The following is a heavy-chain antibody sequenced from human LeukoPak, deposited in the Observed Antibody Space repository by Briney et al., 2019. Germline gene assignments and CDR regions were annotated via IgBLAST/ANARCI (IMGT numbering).Heavy chain of an antibody. CDR2: ISSNGGST. D-gene: IGHD2-15*01. CDR1: GFTFSSYA. J-gene: IGHJ6*02. Sequence: PGGSLRLSCAASGFTFSSYAMSWVRQAPGKGLEWVSAISSNGGSTYYANSVKGRFSISRDNSKNTLYLQMGSLRAEDMAVYYCARSYAYCSGGSCYDTPYYYYGMDVWGQGTTVTVSS. V-gene: IGHV3-64*01. CDR3: ARSYAYCSGGSCYDTPYYYYGMDV.